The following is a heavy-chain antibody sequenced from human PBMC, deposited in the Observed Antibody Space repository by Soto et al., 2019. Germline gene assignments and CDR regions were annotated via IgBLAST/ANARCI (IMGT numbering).Heavy chain of an antibody. CDR1: GGTFSSYA. Sequence: ASVKVSCKASGGTFSSYAISWVRQAPGQGLEWMGGIIPIFGTANYAQKFQGRVTITADESTSTAYMELSSLRSEDTDVYYCARTPGYSSSWSISWFDPWGQGTLVTVSS. CDR3: ARTPGYSSSWSISWFDP. V-gene: IGHV1-69*13. J-gene: IGHJ5*02. CDR2: IIPIFGTA. D-gene: IGHD6-13*01.